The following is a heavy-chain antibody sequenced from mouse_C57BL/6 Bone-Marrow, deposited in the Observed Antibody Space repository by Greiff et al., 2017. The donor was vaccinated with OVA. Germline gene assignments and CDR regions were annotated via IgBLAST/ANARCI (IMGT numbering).Heavy chain of an antibody. Sequence: VQLQQSGAELVRPGTSVKVSCKASGYAFTNYLIEWVKQRPGQGLEWIGVINPGSGGTNYNEKFKGKATLTADKSSSTAYMQLSSLTSEDSAVYFCARRAIYYAMDYWGQGTSVTVSS. D-gene: IGHD3-1*01. CDR1: GYAFTNYL. CDR3: ARRAIYYAMDY. CDR2: INPGSGGT. V-gene: IGHV1-54*01. J-gene: IGHJ4*01.